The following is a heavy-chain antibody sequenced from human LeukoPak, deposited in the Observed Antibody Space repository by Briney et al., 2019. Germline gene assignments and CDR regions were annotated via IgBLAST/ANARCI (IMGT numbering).Heavy chain of an antibody. CDR1: GFTFSSYS. CDR3: ARDGYYYDSSGPTDAFDI. Sequence: GGSLRLSCAASGFTFSSYSMNWVRQAPGKGLEWVSYISSSSSTIYYADSVKGRFTISRDNAKNSLYLQMNSLRAEDTAVYYCARDGYYYDSSGPTDAFDIWGQGTMVTVSS. CDR2: ISSSSSTI. D-gene: IGHD3-22*01. J-gene: IGHJ3*02. V-gene: IGHV3-48*04.